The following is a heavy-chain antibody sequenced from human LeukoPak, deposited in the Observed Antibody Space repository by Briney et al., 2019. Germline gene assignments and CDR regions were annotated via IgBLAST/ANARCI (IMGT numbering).Heavy chain of an antibody. D-gene: IGHD1-26*01. J-gene: IGHJ4*02. CDR1: GYTFTGYY. CDR3: ARDDGGSYLRYFDY. CDR2: INPSGGST. Sequence: ASVKVSCKASGYTFTGYYMHWVRQAPGQGLEWMGIINPSGGSTTYAQKFQGRVTMTRDTSTSTVYMELSSLRSEDTAMFYCARDDGGSYLRYFDYWGQGTLVTVSS. V-gene: IGHV1-46*01.